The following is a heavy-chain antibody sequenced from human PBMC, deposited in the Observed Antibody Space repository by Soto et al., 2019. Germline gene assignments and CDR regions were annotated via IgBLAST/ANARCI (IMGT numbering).Heavy chain of an antibody. CDR1: GYTFTSYG. CDR2: ISAYNGNT. V-gene: IGHV1-18*01. J-gene: IGHJ5*02. CDR3: ARDPAVLERRFPWFDP. D-gene: IGHD1-1*01. Sequence: ASVKVSCKASGYTFTSYGISWVRQAPGQGLEWMGWISAYNGNTNYAQKLQGRVTMTTDTSTSTAYMELRSLRSDDTAVYYCARDPAVLERRFPWFDPWGQGPLVTVS.